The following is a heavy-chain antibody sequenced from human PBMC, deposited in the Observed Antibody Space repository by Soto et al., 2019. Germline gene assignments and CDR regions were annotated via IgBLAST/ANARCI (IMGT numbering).Heavy chain of an antibody. CDR1: GFSLLTYD. V-gene: IGHV3-13*01. Sequence: PGGSLRLSCVASGFSLLTYDMHWVRQPSGKGLEWVSGIGTVGDTYYLDSVKGRFTISRDNGKGSVYLEMTGLRAGDTAVYYCAALKGAYGMDVWGQGTTVTVSS. CDR2: IGTVGDT. CDR3: AALKGAYGMDV. J-gene: IGHJ6*02.